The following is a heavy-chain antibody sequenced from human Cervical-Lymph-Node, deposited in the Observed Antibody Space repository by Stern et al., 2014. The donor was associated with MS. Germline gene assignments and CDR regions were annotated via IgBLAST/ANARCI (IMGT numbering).Heavy chain of an antibody. J-gene: IGHJ4*02. V-gene: IGHV3-48*02. Sequence: EVPLVDSGGNLGQPGGSLRLSCAASGFNLRDYSMSWVRQAPGKGLEWISFVSNSGTAIYYADSVKGRFTISRDMARNSLYLQMNSLRDEDTAVYYCVRTWRENTFDSWGQGILVTVSS. CDR3: VRTWRENTFDS. CDR1: GFNLRDYS. CDR2: VSNSGTAI. D-gene: IGHD5-24*01.